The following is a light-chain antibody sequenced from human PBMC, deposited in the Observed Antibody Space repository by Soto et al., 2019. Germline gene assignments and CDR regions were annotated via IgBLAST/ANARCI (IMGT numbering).Light chain of an antibody. V-gene: IGLV2-14*01. J-gene: IGLJ2*01. CDR3: NSYTISSTLV. Sequence: QSALTQPASVSGSPGQSITISCTGTSSDVGGYNYVSWYQHHPGKAPKLMIYEVSDRPSGVSNRFSGSKSGNTASLTISGLQAEDEADYYCNSYTISSTLVFGGGTKLTVL. CDR2: EVS. CDR1: SSDVGGYNY.